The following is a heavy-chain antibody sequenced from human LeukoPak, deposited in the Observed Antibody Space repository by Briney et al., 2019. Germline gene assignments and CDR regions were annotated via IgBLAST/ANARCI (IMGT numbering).Heavy chain of an antibody. CDR1: GGSISDYF. V-gene: IGHV4-59*01. CDR2: VYNSGNT. Sequence: SETLSLTCTVSGGSISDYFWSWIRQPPGKGLEWIGYVYNSGNTNYNPSLKSRVTISVDTSKNQFSLKLSSVTAVDTAVYYCARRGYYMDVWGKGITVTVSS. J-gene: IGHJ6*03. CDR3: ARRGYYMDV.